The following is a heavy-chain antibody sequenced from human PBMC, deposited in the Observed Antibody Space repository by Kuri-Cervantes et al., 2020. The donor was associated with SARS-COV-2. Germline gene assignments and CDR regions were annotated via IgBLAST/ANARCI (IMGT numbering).Heavy chain of an antibody. V-gene: IGHV3-66*02. Sequence: LSLTCAASGFTVSSNYMSWVRQAPGKGLEWVSVIYSGGSTYYADSVKGRFTISRDNSKNTLYLQMNSLRAEDTAVYYCARVGSSSWHFDYWGQGTLVTVSS. D-gene: IGHD6-13*01. CDR1: GFTVSSNY. J-gene: IGHJ4*02. CDR2: IYSGGST. CDR3: ARVGSSSWHFDY.